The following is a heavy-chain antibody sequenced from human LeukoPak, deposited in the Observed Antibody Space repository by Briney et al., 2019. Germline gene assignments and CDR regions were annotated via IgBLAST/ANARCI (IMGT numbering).Heavy chain of an antibody. CDR3: ARDLVITGAPDY. V-gene: IGHV3-11*01. CDR2: ISTRGSTM. Sequence: GGSLRLSCAASGFTFSDYYMSWIRQAPGKGLEWVSYISTRGSTMYYADSVKGRFTISRDNARRSPNLQMNSLRADDTAVYYCARDLVITGAPDYWGQGILVTVSS. J-gene: IGHJ4*02. CDR1: GFTFSDYY. D-gene: IGHD1-14*01.